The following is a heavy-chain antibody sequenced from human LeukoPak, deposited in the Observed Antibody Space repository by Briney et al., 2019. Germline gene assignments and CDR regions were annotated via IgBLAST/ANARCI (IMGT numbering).Heavy chain of an antibody. Sequence: PGGSLRLSCAASGFSVSSNYMSWVRQAPGKGLEWVSIIYSGGTTYYADSVKGRFTISRDNSKNTLYLQMNSLRVEDTAMYYCARADSSGWYPVYWGQGTLVTVSS. CDR3: ARADSSGWYPVY. J-gene: IGHJ4*02. CDR1: GFSVSSNY. V-gene: IGHV3-53*01. CDR2: IYSGGTT. D-gene: IGHD6-19*01.